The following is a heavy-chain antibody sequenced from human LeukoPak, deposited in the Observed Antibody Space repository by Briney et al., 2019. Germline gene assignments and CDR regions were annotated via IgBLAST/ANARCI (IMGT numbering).Heavy chain of an antibody. J-gene: IGHJ6*03. CDR3: ARSNIAGYYYYMDV. CDR1: GGSISTYY. D-gene: IGHD2/OR15-2a*01. Sequence: RASETLSLTCTVSGGSISTYYWSWIRQPPGKGPEWIGYIYTSGSTNYNPSLKSRVTMSVDTSKNQFYLMLSSVTAADTAVYFCARSNIAGYYYYMDVWGTGTPVTVSS. CDR2: IYTSGST. V-gene: IGHV4-4*09.